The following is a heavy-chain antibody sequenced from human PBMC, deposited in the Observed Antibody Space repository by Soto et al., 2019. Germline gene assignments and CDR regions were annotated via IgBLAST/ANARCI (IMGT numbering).Heavy chain of an antibody. CDR2: ISYDGTNE. J-gene: IGHJ4*02. V-gene: IGHV3-30-3*01. D-gene: IGHD3-3*01. Sequence: QVQLVESGGGVVQPGRSLRLSCAASGFIFSSYAMHWVRQAPGKGLEWVAVISYDGTNEYYADSVKGRFTISRDSSKNAVDVQMNSLRPEDTAVYFCARGGEHNFWSVPLDSWGQGTLVTVSS. CDR3: ARGGEHNFWSVPLDS. CDR1: GFIFSSYA.